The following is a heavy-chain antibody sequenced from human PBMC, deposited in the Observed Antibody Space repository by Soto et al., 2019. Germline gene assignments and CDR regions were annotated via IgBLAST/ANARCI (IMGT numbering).Heavy chain of an antibody. Sequence: PSETLSLTCTVSGGSISSSSYFWGWIRQPPGKGLEWIGCIYYSGSTYYNPSLKSRVTISVDTSKNQFSLKLSSVTAADTAVYYCARAFGEYNWSYVRDYYYGMDVWGQGTTVTVS. CDR1: GGSISSSSYF. D-gene: IGHD1-7*01. V-gene: IGHV4-39*07. CDR3: ARAFGEYNWSYVRDYYYGMDV. J-gene: IGHJ6*02. CDR2: IYYSGST.